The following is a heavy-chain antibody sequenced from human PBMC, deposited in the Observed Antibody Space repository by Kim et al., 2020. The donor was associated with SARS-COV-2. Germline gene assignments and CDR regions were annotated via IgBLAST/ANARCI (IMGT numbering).Heavy chain of an antibody. J-gene: IGHJ4*02. Sequence: YADSVTGRFTISRDNSKNTVFLQMNSLRVEDTAVYYCAKEENYGDYIDINYWGQGTLVTVSS. CDR3: AKEENYGDYIDINY. V-gene: IGHV3-23*01. D-gene: IGHD4-17*01.